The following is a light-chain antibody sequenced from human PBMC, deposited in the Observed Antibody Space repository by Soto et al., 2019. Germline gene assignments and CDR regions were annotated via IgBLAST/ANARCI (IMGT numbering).Light chain of an antibody. CDR1: QDIRNT. CDR3: QQSYSTPPERT. J-gene: IGKJ1*01. CDR2: AAS. Sequence: AIQMTQSPSSLSASVGDRVAISCRASQDIRNTLAWYQQKPGEAPKLLIFAASNLQSGVPSRFSGSGSVTDFTLAITGLQPEDFATYYCQQSYSTPPERTFGQGTKVDIK. V-gene: IGKV1-6*01.